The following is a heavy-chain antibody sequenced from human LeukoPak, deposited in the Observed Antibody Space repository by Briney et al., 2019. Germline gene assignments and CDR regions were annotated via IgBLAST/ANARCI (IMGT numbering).Heavy chain of an antibody. V-gene: IGHV3-48*03. CDR3: VREAAATLFDY. CDR2: ISSSGSTI. D-gene: IGHD1-26*01. Sequence: GGALRLSCAASGVTFSSYEMNGVGQAPGKGVEGISYISSSGSTIYYADSVKGRFSISRDNTHNSLSLRMNSLGAEDTAVYYCVREAAATLFDYWGQGTLVTVSS. J-gene: IGHJ4*02. CDR1: GVTFSSYE.